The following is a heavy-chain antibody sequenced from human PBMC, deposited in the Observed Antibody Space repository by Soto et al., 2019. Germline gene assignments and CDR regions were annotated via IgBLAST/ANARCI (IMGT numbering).Heavy chain of an antibody. J-gene: IGHJ4*02. V-gene: IGHV3-30*18. CDR3: AKEVHCGGGSCSWSEGFDY. CDR1: GFIFSSYG. D-gene: IGHD2-15*01. CDR2: ISYEGSHT. Sequence: QVQLVESGGGVVQPGRSLRLSCAASGFIFSSYGMHWVRQAPGKGLEWVAVISYEGSHTYYADSVKGRFTITRDNSKNTLYLQMNRLRPEDTAVYHCAKEVHCGGGSCSWSEGFDYWGQGTLLTVSS.